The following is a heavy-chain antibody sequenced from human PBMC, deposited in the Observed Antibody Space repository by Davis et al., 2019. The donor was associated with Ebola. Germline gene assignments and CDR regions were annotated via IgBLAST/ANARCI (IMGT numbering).Heavy chain of an antibody. Sequence: PGGSLRLSCAASGFTFSSYSMNWVRQAPGKGLEWVSSISSSSSYIYYADSVKGRFTISRDNSKNTLYLQMNSLRAEDTAVYYCARDGGGVGATHAFDIWGQGTMVTVSS. D-gene: IGHD1-26*01. CDR1: GFTFSSYS. CDR3: ARDGGGVGATHAFDI. V-gene: IGHV3-21*01. CDR2: ISSSSSYI. J-gene: IGHJ3*02.